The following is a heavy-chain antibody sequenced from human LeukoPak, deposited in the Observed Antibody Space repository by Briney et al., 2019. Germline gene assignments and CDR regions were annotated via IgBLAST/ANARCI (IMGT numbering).Heavy chain of an antibody. V-gene: IGHV3-74*01. J-gene: IGHJ4*02. D-gene: IGHD5-12*01. CDR1: GFTFSNYW. CDR3: AREQRYDDFDY. Sequence: GGSLRLSCAASGFTFSNYWMHRVRQAPGEGLVWVSRIHPDGSRTSYTDSVKGRFTISRDNAKNTLYLQMNSLRAEDSAVYFCAREQRYDDFDYWGQGILVTVSS. CDR2: IHPDGSRT.